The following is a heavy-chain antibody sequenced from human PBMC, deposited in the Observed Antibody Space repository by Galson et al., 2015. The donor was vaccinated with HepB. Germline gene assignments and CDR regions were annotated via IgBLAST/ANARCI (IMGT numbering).Heavy chain of an antibody. CDR2: ISGISNI. CDR1: GFTFSSYA. V-gene: IGHV3-23*01. D-gene: IGHD5-24*01. Sequence: SLRLSCAASGFTFSSYAMSWVRQAPGKGLEWVSAISGISNIYYGDSVKGRFTISRDNSKNTLYLQMNSLRAEDTAVYYCAKEGRLQGYYFDYWGQGTLVTVSS. CDR3: AKEGRLQGYYFDY. J-gene: IGHJ4*02.